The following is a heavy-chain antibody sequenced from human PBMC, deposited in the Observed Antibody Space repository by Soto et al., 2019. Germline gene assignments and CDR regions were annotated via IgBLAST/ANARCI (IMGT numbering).Heavy chain of an antibody. CDR2: ISSTSVYM. J-gene: IGHJ4*02. Sequence: EVQLVESGGGLVKPGGSLRLSCAASGFTFSTYNMNWVRQAPGKGLEWVASISSTSVYMYYANSLKGRFTISRANAKSLLDLQVNRLRAEDTAVYYCARGWLRDPWMYWGQGTLVTVSS. V-gene: IGHV3-21*01. CDR3: ARGWLRDPWMY. D-gene: IGHD5-12*01. CDR1: GFTFSTYN.